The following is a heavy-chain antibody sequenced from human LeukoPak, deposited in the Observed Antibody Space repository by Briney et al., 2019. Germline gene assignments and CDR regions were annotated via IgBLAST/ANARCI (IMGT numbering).Heavy chain of an antibody. D-gene: IGHD3-22*01. V-gene: IGHV3-23*01. CDR2: ISGGGST. CDR3: ARDLSYDSSGYYD. CDR1: GFTFSRYG. J-gene: IGHJ4*02. Sequence: GGSLRLSCAASGFTFSRYGTSWVRQAPGKGLEWVSAISGGGSTYYADSVKGRFTISRDNSKNTLFLQMNSLRAEDTALYYCARDLSYDSSGYYDWGQGTLVTVSS.